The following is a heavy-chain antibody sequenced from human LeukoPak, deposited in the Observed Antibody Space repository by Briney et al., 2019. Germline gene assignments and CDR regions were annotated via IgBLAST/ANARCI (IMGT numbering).Heavy chain of an antibody. Sequence: GGSLRLSCAASGFTFSSYAMHWVRQAPGKGLEWVAVISYDGSNKYYADSVKGRFTISRDNSKNTLYLQMNSLRAEDTAVYYCAKERRGGSSGYYYYWGQGTLVTVSS. D-gene: IGHD3-22*01. CDR2: ISYDGSNK. J-gene: IGHJ4*02. V-gene: IGHV3-30*04. CDR1: GFTFSSYA. CDR3: AKERRGGSSGYYYY.